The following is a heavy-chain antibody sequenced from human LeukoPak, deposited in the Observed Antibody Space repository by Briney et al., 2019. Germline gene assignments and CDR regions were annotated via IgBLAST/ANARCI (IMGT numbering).Heavy chain of an antibody. CDR2: IYYTGST. J-gene: IGHJ1*01. CDR3: ARGVSYYDSSGYYNEYFQH. D-gene: IGHD3-22*01. Sequence: PSETLSLTCTVSGGSITSGDSYWSWIRQPPGKGLEWIGYIYYTGSTYYNPSLKSRVTISVDTSKNQFSLKLSSVTAADTAVYYCARGVSYYDSSGYYNEYFQHWGQGTLVTVSS. CDR1: GGSITSGDSY. V-gene: IGHV4-30-4*01.